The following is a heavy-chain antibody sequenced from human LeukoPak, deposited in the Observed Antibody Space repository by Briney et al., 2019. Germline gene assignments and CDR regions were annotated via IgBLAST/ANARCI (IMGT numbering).Heavy chain of an antibody. Sequence: SETLSLTCTVSGGSISSYYWSWIRQPPGKGLEWIGYIYYSGSTNYNPSLKSRVTISVDTSKNQFSLKLSSVTAADTALYYCARPGSSSSVYYYYGMDVWGQGTTVTVSS. CDR3: ARPGSSSSVYYYYGMDV. D-gene: IGHD6-6*01. J-gene: IGHJ6*02. CDR2: IYYSGST. V-gene: IGHV4-59*12. CDR1: GGSISSYY.